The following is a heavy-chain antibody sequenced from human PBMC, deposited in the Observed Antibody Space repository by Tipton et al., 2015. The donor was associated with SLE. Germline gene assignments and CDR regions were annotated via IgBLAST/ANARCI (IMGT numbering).Heavy chain of an antibody. CDR1: GFIFSSYG. CDR2: ISSDGSNK. Sequence: SLRLSCAASGFIFSSYGMHWVRQAPGKGLEWVAVISSDGSNKYYADSVKGRFTISRDNSKNTLYLQMNSLRTEDTAVYYCAKDQEMAAFFDYWGQGTLVTVSS. V-gene: IGHV3-30*18. D-gene: IGHD5-24*01. CDR3: AKDQEMAAFFDY. J-gene: IGHJ4*02.